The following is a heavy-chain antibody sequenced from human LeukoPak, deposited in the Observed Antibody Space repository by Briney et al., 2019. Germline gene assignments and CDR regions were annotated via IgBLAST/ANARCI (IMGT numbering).Heavy chain of an antibody. V-gene: IGHV3-7*01. CDR3: ARGKAAPDS. Sequence: PGGSLRLSCGASGFTFSNSWMGWVRQAPGKGLEWVANIKQDGSEKYYVDSVKGRFTISRDNAKNSLYLQMNSLRAEDTAVYYCARGKAAPDSWGQGTLVTVSS. CDR2: IKQDGSEK. D-gene: IGHD2-15*01. J-gene: IGHJ4*02. CDR1: GFTFSNSW.